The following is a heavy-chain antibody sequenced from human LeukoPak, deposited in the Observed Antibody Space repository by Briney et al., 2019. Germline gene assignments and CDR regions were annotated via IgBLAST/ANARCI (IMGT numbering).Heavy chain of an antibody. CDR3: ANTGYSYGYYFDY. CDR1: GGTFSSYA. Sequence: SVTVSCKASGGTFSSYAISWVRQAPGQGLEWMGGIIPIFGTANYAQKFQGRVTITADESTSTAYMELSSLRSEDTAVYYCANTGYSYGYYFDYWGQGTLVTVSS. J-gene: IGHJ4*02. D-gene: IGHD5-18*01. CDR2: IIPIFGTA. V-gene: IGHV1-69*01.